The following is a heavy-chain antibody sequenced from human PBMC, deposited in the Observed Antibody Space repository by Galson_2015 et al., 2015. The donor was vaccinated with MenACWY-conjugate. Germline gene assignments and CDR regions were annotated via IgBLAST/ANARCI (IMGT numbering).Heavy chain of an antibody. CDR1: GYSFTTYA. D-gene: IGHD6-6*01. CDR3: ARGQYSVNYFVHDY. CDR2: INVGSGNT. J-gene: IGHJ4*02. V-gene: IGHV1-3*01. Sequence: SVKVSCKASGYSFTTYAIHWVRQAPGQRLEWMGCINVGSGNTKYSQKFQGRVTITRDTSASTAYMDLSSLTSEDTAVYYCARGQYSVNYFVHDYWGQGTLVTVSS.